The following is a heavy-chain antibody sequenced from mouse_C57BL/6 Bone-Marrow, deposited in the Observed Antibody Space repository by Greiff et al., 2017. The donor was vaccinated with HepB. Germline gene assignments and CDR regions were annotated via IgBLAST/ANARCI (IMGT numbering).Heavy chain of an antibody. Sequence: QVQLQQPGAELVKPGASVKLSCKASGYTFTSYWMHWVKQRPGQGLEWIGMIHPNSGSTNYNEKFKSNATLTVDKSSSTAYMQLSSLTSEDSAVYYCARSNYSNYEYFDVWGTGTTVTVSS. CDR1: GYTFTSYW. CDR2: IHPNSGST. CDR3: ARSNYSNYEYFDV. D-gene: IGHD2-5*01. V-gene: IGHV1-64*01. J-gene: IGHJ1*03.